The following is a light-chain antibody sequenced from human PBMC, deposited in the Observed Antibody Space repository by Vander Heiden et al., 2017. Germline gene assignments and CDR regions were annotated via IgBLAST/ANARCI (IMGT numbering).Light chain of an antibody. Sequence: QSVLTQPPSASGTPGQRVTITCSGSSSNIGKHTVSWYQHLPGPAPKVFIYSNDHRPSGVPDRFSGSKSGTSASLSISGLQSEDEADYYCSAWQDSLNGPVFGGGTKLTVL. CDR3: SAWQDSLNGPV. CDR2: SND. V-gene: IGLV1-44*01. CDR1: SSNIGKHT. J-gene: IGLJ2*01.